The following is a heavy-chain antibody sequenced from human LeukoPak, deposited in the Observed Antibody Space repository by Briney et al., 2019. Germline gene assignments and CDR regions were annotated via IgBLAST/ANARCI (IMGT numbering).Heavy chain of an antibody. V-gene: IGHV3-74*03. J-gene: IGHJ4*02. CDR2: INSDGSSI. CDR1: GFTFSSYW. Sequence: GGSLRLSCAASGFTFSSYWMHWVRQAPGKGLVWVSRINSDGSSITYADSVKGRFTISRDNAKNTLFLQMNSLRVEDTAVYYCAREGRVSGYDFDCWGQGTLVTVSS. CDR3: AREGRVSGYDFDC. D-gene: IGHD5-12*01.